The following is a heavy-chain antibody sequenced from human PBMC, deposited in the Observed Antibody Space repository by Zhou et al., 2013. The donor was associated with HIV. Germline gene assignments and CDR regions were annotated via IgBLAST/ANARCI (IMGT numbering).Heavy chain of an antibody. D-gene: IGHD7-27*01. J-gene: IGHJ2*01. CDR1: GGPFNSNI. CDR3: AREPTGEYWYFDL. V-gene: IGHV1-69*16. CDR2: ITPLLGTT. Sequence: QVQLVQSGAEVRKPGSSVKVSCKASGGPFNSNIINWVRQAPGQGLEWMGRITPLLGTTSYAQKFQGRLTMTTDESTTTAYMELSSLTSDDTAVYFCAREPTGEYWYFDLWGHGTLVTVSS.